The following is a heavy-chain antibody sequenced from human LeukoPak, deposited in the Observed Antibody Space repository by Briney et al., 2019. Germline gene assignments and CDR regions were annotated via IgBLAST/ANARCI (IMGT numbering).Heavy chain of an antibody. Sequence: SETLSLTCAVYGESFSGYYWSWVRQPPGKGLEWLGEINHSGSTNYNPSLKSRVTISVDTSKNQFSLKLSSVTAADTAVYYCARVALMVRGLDYWGQGTLVTVSS. J-gene: IGHJ4*02. D-gene: IGHD3-10*01. CDR3: ARVALMVRGLDY. CDR1: GESFSGYY. CDR2: INHSGST. V-gene: IGHV4-34*01.